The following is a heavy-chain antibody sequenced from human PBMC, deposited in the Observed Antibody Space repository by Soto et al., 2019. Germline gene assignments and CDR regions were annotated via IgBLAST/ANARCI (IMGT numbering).Heavy chain of an antibody. CDR1: GGYISSYC. V-gene: IGHV4-59*08. CDR2: IYYSGST. Sequence: SETLCVTCTVAGGYISSYCWRWIRQPPGKGLEWIGYIYYSGSTNYNPSLKSRVTISVDTSKNQFSLKLSSVTAADTAVYYCARQTLIWYSDCWGQGTLVTVSS. CDR3: ARQTLIWYSDC. J-gene: IGHJ4*02.